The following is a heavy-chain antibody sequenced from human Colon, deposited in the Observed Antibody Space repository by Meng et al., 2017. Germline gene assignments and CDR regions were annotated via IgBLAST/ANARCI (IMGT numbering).Heavy chain of an antibody. V-gene: IGHV4-4*02. CDR3: TTGTYYDH. CDR2: IYHSGNT. J-gene: IGHJ4*02. Sequence: QVQLQESGPGLLKPSGTLSLTCAVSGDPISSNHWWSWVRQSPGKGLEWIAEIYHSGNTNYNPSLKSRATISMDKSKNQFSLNLSSVTAADTAVYYCTTGTYYDHWGQGTLVTVSS. D-gene: IGHD7-27*01. CDR1: GDPISSNHW.